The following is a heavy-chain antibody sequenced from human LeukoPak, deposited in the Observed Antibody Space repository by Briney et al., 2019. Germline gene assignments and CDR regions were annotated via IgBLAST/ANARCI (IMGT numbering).Heavy chain of an antibody. CDR2: INHSGST. Sequence: SETLSLTCAVYGGSFSGYYWSWIRQPPGKGLEWIGEINHSGSTNYNPSLKSRVTISVDTSKNQFSLKLSSVTAADTAVYHCARGGRCSSTSCYKRALDVWGQGTTVTVSS. CDR3: ARGGRCSSTSCYKRALDV. D-gene: IGHD2-2*02. CDR1: GGSFSGYY. J-gene: IGHJ6*02. V-gene: IGHV4-34*01.